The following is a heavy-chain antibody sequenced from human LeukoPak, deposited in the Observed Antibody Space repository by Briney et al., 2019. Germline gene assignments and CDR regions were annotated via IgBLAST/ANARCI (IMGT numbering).Heavy chain of an antibody. J-gene: IGHJ6*02. CDR1: GGSFSGYY. D-gene: IGHD6-19*01. Sequence: SETLSLTCAVYGGSFSGYYWSWIRQPPGKGLEWIGEINYSGSTNYNPSLKSRVTISVDTSKNQFSLKLSTVTAADTAVYYCAGARNFQWLTFYYYYYGMDVWGQGTTVTVSS. V-gene: IGHV4-34*01. CDR3: AGARNFQWLTFYYYYYGMDV. CDR2: INYSGST.